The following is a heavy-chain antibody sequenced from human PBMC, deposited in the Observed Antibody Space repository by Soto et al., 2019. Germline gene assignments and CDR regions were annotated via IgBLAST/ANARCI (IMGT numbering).Heavy chain of an antibody. CDR2: IIPIFGTA. CDR3: AGGTLVYCSGHSCYWLSS. Sequence: QVQLVQSGAEVKKPGSSVKVSCKASGGTFSSYAISWVRQAPGQGLEWMGGIIPIFGTANYAQKFQGRVTITADKSTSTAYMELSSLSSADTAVYYWAGGTLVYCSGHSCYWLSSRGHGTLVTV. J-gene: IGHJ5*01. V-gene: IGHV1-69*06. D-gene: IGHD2-15*01. CDR1: GGTFSSYA.